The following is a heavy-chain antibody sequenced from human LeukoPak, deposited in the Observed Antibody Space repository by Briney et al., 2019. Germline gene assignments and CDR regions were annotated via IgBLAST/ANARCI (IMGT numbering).Heavy chain of an antibody. CDR1: GYIFTSYG. CDR2: ISVHNGYT. Sequence: ASVKASCKTSGYIFTSYGISWVRQAPGQGLEWMGWISVHNGYTRYAQKFQGRVTMTTDTSTSTAYMNLRSLRSDDTAVYFCARDMRHYRNYDTTGYYYNFEYWGQGTLVAVSS. J-gene: IGHJ4*02. V-gene: IGHV1-18*01. D-gene: IGHD3-22*01. CDR3: ARDMRHYRNYDTTGYYYNFEY.